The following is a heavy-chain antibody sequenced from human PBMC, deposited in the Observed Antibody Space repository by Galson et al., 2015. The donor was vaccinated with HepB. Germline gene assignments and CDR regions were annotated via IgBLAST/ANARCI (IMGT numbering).Heavy chain of an antibody. D-gene: IGHD4-11*01. CDR1: GFSFNRYG. V-gene: IGHV3-30-3*02. CDR2: ISNDGSNK. CDR3: TKAPLVPYSRFDP. Sequence: SLRLSCAGSGFSFNRYGMHWVRQAPGKGLEWVAVISNDGSNKYYADSVKGRFTISRDNSKNTLYLQMNSLRPEDTAVYFCTKAPLVPYSRFDPWGQGSLVTVSS. J-gene: IGHJ5*02.